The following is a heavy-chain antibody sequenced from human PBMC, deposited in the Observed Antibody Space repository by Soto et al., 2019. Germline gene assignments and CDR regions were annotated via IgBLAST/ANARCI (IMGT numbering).Heavy chain of an antibody. V-gene: IGHV1-2*04. CDR2: INPNSGGT. J-gene: IGHJ3*01. Sequence: ASVKVPCKASGYTFTGYYMHWVRQAPGQGLEWMGWINPNSGGTNYAQKFQGWVTMTRDTSISTAYMELSRLRSDDTAVYYCEKAGWKWNTHSPQSDGFDLRGQGLLLTVSS. CDR3: EKAGWKWNTHSPQSDGFDL. D-gene: IGHD1-1*01. CDR1: GYTFTGYY.